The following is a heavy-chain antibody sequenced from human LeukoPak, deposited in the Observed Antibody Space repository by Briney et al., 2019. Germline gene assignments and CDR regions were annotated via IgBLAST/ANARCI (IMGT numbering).Heavy chain of an antibody. Sequence: GGSLRLSCSASGFTFTAYTMNWVRQAPGKGPEWVSYIDYGGSVTHYADSVKGRFTISRDNAENSLYLQMNSLGVEDTAVYYCTRDLEYWSQGVQVTVSS. CDR3: TRDLEY. J-gene: IGHJ4*02. V-gene: IGHV3-48*01. CDR2: IDYGGSVT. CDR1: GFTFTAYT.